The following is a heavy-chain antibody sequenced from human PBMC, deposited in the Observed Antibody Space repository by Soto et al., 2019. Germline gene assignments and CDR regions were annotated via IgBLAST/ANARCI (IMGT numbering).Heavy chain of an antibody. CDR3: ARATTVTSSFFYYGLDV. Sequence: SETLSSTRSNSCSSIINAYIYWSLIRQPPGKGLEWIGHIYYNGNTYYNPSLKSRLTMSLDTSQNQFSLHLSSVIAADSASYFCARATTVTSSFFYYGLDVWGQGTTVT. D-gene: IGHD4-17*01. CDR2: IYYNGNT. V-gene: IGHV4-30-4*08. J-gene: IGHJ6*02. CDR1: CSSIINAYIY.